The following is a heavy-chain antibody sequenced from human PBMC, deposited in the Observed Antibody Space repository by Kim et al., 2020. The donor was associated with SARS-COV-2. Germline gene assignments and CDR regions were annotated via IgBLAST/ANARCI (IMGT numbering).Heavy chain of an antibody. D-gene: IGHD2-2*01. CDR2: ISGSGGST. J-gene: IGHJ3*02. V-gene: IGHV3-23*01. CDR3: AKTAYCSSTSCFPDAFDI. CDR1: GFTFSSYA. Sequence: GGSLRLSCAASGFTFSSYAMSWVRQAPGKGLEWVSAISGSGGSTYYADSVKGRFTISRDNSKNTQYLQMNSLRAEDTAVYYCAKTAYCSSTSCFPDAFDIWGQGTMVTVSS.